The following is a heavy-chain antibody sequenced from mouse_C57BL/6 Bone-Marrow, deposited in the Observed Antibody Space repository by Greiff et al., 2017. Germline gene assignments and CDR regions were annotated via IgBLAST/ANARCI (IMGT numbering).Heavy chain of an antibody. CDR2: IDPENGDT. J-gene: IGHJ2*01. Sequence: VQLQQSGAELVRPGASVKLSCTASGFNIKDDDMHWVKQRPEQGLEWIGWIDPENGDTAYASKFQGKVTITADTSSNTAYLQLSSLTSEDTAVYYCTTYRDYCEYWGQGTTLTVSS. V-gene: IGHV14-4*01. CDR3: TTYRDYCEY. CDR1: GFNIKDDD.